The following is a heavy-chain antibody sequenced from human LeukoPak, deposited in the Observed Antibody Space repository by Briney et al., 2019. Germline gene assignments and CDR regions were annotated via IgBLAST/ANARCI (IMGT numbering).Heavy chain of an antibody. CDR3: AKALSPGVSMVATKAIGY. CDR2: ISGSGGST. Sequence: PGGSLRLSCAASGFTFSSYAMSWVRQAPGKGLEWVSAISGSGGSTYYADSVKGRFTISRDNSKNTLYLQMNSLRAEDTAVYYCAKALSPGVSMVATKAIGYWGQGTLVTVSS. V-gene: IGHV3-23*01. D-gene: IGHD5-12*01. CDR1: GFTFSSYA. J-gene: IGHJ4*02.